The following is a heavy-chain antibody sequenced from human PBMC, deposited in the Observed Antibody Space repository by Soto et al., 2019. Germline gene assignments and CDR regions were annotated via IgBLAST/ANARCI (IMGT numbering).Heavy chain of an antibody. V-gene: IGHV4-31*03. CDR2: IYHSGST. Sequence: QVQLQESGPGLVKPSQTLSLTCTVSGGSIRSGGHYWSWIRQHPGKGLEWIGYIYHSGSTFYNPSLTSRITISVDTSNNQCALKLSSVTAADTAVYYCARVAWGYGDGEFDYCGQGTLVTVSS. D-gene: IGHD4-17*01. CDR1: GGSIRSGGHY. CDR3: ARVAWGYGDGEFDY. J-gene: IGHJ4*02.